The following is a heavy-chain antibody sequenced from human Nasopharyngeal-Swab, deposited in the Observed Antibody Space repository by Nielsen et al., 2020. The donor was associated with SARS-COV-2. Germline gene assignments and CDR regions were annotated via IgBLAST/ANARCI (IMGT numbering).Heavy chain of an antibody. D-gene: IGHD3-3*01. V-gene: IGHV1-69*01. CDR3: ARNAAFWSGFDY. J-gene: IGHJ4*02. CDR2: IIPIFGTA. Sequence: VRQMPGKGLEWMGGIIPIFGTANYAQKFQGRVTITADESTSTAYMELSSLRSEDTAVYYCARNAAFWSGFDYWGQGTLVTVSS.